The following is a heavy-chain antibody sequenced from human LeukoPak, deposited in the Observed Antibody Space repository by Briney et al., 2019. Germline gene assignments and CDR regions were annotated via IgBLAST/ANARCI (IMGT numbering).Heavy chain of an antibody. Sequence: GESLKISCKGSGYSFTSYWIGWVRQMPGKGLEWMGIIYPGDSDTRYSPSFQGQVTISADKSISTAYLQWSSLKASDTAMYYCARIDSSGYPGGGADFDNWGQGTLVTVSS. CDR3: ARIDSSGYPGGGADFDN. J-gene: IGHJ4*02. CDR1: GYSFTSYW. CDR2: IYPGDSDT. V-gene: IGHV5-51*01. D-gene: IGHD3-22*01.